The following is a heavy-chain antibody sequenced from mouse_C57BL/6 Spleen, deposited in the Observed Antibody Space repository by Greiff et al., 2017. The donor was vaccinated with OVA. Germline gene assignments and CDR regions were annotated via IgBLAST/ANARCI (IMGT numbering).Heavy chain of an antibody. CDR2: IDPSDSYT. Sequence: QVHVKQPGAELVKPGASVKLSCKASGYTFTSYWMQWVKQRPGQGLEWIGEIDPSDSYTNYNQKFKGKATLTVDTSSSTAYMQLSSLTSEDSAVYYCARRIITTVVRDAMDYWGQGTSVTVSS. V-gene: IGHV1-50*01. CDR3: ARRIITTVVRDAMDY. J-gene: IGHJ4*01. CDR1: GYTFTSYW. D-gene: IGHD1-1*01.